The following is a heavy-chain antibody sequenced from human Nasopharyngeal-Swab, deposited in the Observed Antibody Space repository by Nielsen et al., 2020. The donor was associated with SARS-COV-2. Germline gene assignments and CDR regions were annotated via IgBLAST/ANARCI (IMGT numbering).Heavy chain of an antibody. CDR1: GGPFSVHH. Sequence: SETLSLTCALYGGPFSVHHWSWIRRPPGKGLEWIGEINYYGTTNYSPPLKSRVTISIDTSKNQFSLALRSVTAADTGLYYCARGNYFGSGTFHRTYGMDVWGQGTSVTVSS. D-gene: IGHD3-10*01. V-gene: IGHV4-34*01. CDR3: ARGNYFGSGTFHRTYGMDV. CDR2: INYYGTT. J-gene: IGHJ6*02.